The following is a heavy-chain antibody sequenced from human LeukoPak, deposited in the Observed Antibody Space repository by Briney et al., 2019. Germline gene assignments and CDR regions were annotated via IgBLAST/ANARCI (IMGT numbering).Heavy chain of an antibody. CDR2: INHSGST. J-gene: IGHJ4*02. Sequence: SETLSLTCAVYGGSFSGYYWSWIRQPPEKGLEWIGEINHSGSTNYNPSLKSRVTISVDTSKNQFSLKLSSVTAADTAVYYCARGWTAVAGKTYDYWGQGTLVTVSS. V-gene: IGHV4-34*01. D-gene: IGHD6-19*01. CDR1: GGSFSGYY. CDR3: ARGWTAVAGKTYDY.